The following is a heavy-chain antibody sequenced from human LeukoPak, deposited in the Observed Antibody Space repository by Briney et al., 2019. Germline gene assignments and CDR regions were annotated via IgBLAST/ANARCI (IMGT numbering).Heavy chain of an antibody. CDR2: IYYSGST. Sequence: PSETLSLTCTVSGGSISSYYWSWIRQPPGKGLEWIGYIYYSGSTYYNPSLKSRVTISVDTSKNQFSLKLSSVTAADTAVYYCAREGYSDAFDIWGQGTMVTVSS. J-gene: IGHJ3*02. V-gene: IGHV4-59*06. CDR3: AREGYSDAFDI. CDR1: GGSISSYY. D-gene: IGHD5-18*01.